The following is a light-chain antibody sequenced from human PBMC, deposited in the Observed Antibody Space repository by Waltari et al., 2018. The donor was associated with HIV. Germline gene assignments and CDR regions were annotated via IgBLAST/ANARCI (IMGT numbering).Light chain of an antibody. V-gene: IGLV1-47*01. CDR1: NSNIKNDN. CDR3: VGWDGSLSAYV. CDR2: KNF. Sequence: QSFLTQPPSASGTPGQTVTISCSERNSNIKNDNVYWYQQLPGMTPKLLIYKNFLRPSGVPDRFAPSKSGTSASLTISGLRSADEADYYCVGWDGSLSAYVFGAGTKVAVL. J-gene: IGLJ1*01.